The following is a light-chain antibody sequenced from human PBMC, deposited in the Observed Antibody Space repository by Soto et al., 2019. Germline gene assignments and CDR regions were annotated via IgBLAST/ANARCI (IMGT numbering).Light chain of an antibody. V-gene: IGKV3-20*01. CDR3: QQYGSSPFI. Sequence: EIVLTQSPGTLSLSPGETATLSCSASQRIGSGYLAWHQQKLGQSPRLIIYGASERATGIPDRFSGSGSGTDFTLTISRLEPDDFAVYYCQQYGSSPFIFGQGTKLEMK. J-gene: IGKJ2*01. CDR2: GAS. CDR1: QRIGSGY.